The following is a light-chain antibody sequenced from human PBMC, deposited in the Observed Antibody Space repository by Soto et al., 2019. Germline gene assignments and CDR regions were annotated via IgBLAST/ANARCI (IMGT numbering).Light chain of an antibody. CDR3: QQYGSSPTLT. CDR1: QSVSSSY. J-gene: IGKJ4*01. Sequence: EIVLTQSPGTLSLSPGERATLSCRASQSVSSSYLAWYQQKPGQAPRLLIYGASSRATGIPVRFSGSGSGTDFTLTISRLEPEDFAVYYCQQYGSSPTLTFGGGTKV. CDR2: GAS. V-gene: IGKV3-20*01.